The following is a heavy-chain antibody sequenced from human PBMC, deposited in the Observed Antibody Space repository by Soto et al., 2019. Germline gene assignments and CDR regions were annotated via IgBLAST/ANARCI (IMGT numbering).Heavy chain of an antibody. CDR3: ARLGGGYCSSTSCLPMDV. V-gene: IGHV4-59*01. Sequence: SETLSLTCTVSGGSISSYYWSWIRQPPGKGVEWIGYIYYSGSTNYNPSLKSRVTISVDPSHTQFSLKLGSVTAADTAVYYCARLGGGYCSSTSCLPMDVWGKGTTVTVSS. J-gene: IGHJ6*04. D-gene: IGHD2-2*01. CDR2: IYYSGST. CDR1: GGSISSYY.